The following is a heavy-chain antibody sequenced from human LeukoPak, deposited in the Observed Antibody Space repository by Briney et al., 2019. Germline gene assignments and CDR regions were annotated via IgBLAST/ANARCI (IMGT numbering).Heavy chain of an antibody. Sequence: TGGSLRLSCAASGFTFSSYAMHWVRQAPGKGLEWVAVISYDGSNKYYADSVKGRFTISRDNSKNTLYLQMNSLRAEDTAVYYCARVGGDHCSSTSCYVFRGMDVWGQGTTVTVSS. J-gene: IGHJ6*02. V-gene: IGHV3-30-3*01. D-gene: IGHD2-2*01. CDR3: ARVGGDHCSSTSCYVFRGMDV. CDR2: ISYDGSNK. CDR1: GFTFSSYA.